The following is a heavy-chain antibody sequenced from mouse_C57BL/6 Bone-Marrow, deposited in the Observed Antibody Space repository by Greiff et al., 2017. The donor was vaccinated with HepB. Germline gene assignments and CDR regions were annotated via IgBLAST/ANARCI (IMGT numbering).Heavy chain of an antibody. CDR1: GFNIKDDY. J-gene: IGHJ4*01. Sequence: EVQRVESGAELVRPGASVKLSCTASGFNIKDDYMHWVKQRPEQGLEWIGWIDPENGDTEYASKFQGKATITADTSSNTAYLQLSSLTSEDTAVYYCTTNGRVDYWGQGTSVTVSS. V-gene: IGHV14-4*01. CDR2: IDPENGDT. CDR3: TTNGRVDY.